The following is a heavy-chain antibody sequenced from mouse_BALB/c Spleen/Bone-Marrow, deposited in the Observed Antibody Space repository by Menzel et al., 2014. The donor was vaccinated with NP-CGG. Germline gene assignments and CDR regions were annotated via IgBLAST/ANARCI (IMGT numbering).Heavy chain of an antibody. Sequence: EVQLQQSGAELVKPGASVKLSCTGSGFNIKDTFMHWVKQRPEQGLEWIGRIDPANGNTKYDPKFQGKATITADTSSNTAYLQLTRRTSEDTAVYYCTRGEDYWGQGTTLAVSS. CDR2: IDPANGNT. V-gene: IGHV14-3*02. CDR3: TRGEDY. CDR1: GFNIKDTF. J-gene: IGHJ2*01.